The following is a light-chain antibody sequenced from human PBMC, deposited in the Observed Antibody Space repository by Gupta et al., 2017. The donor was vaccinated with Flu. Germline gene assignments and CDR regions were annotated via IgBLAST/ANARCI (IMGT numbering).Light chain of an antibody. CDR3: AAWDDSLSGWV. CDR2: RNN. CDR1: SSNIGSNY. Sequence: QSVLTQPPSASATPGQRVTISCSGSSSNIGSNYVYWYQQLPGTAPKLLIYRNNQRPSGVPDRFSGSKSGTSASLAIXGLRSEDEADYYCAAWDDSLSGWVFGGGTKLTVX. J-gene: IGLJ3*02. V-gene: IGLV1-47*01.